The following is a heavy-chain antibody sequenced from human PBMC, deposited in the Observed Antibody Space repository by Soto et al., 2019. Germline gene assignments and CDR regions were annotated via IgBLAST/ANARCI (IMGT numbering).Heavy chain of an antibody. Sequence: GSLRLSCAASGXALTKTLLTWVRQAPGKGLEWVSIVYSGGSTYYADSVKCRFTISRDTSKKTVHLQMSSVRAADTAVYYCARSPKIPSTGSYFDYWGQGTPVTVSS. J-gene: IGHJ4*02. CDR3: ARSPKIPSTGSYFDY. V-gene: IGHV3-53*01. CDR2: VYSGGST. CDR1: GXALTKTL. D-gene: IGHD3-10*01.